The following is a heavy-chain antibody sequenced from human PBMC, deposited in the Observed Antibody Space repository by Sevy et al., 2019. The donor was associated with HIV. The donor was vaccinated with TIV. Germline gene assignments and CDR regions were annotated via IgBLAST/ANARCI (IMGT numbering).Heavy chain of an antibody. CDR1: GFIFGDYA. D-gene: IGHD2-2*01. CDR3: TSLLSTSPFYYSGLNV. V-gene: IGHV3-49*03. CDR2: IRRKIYGGTT. J-gene: IGHJ6*02. Sequence: GESLKISCTTSGFIFGDYAVSWFRQASGKGLEWVGFIRRKIYGGTTEYAASVKGRFTISRDDSKSIAYLHMNSLKTEDTGVYYCTSLLSTSPFYYSGLNVWGQGTTVTVSS.